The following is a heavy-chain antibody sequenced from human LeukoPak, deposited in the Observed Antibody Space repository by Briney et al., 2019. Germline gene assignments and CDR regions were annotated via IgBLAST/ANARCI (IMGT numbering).Heavy chain of an antibody. CDR3: ARVGLDYYDSSGPYAFDI. Sequence: SETLSLTCTVSGGSISSYYWSWIRQPPGKGLEWIGHIYYSGSTNYNPSLKSRVTISVDTSKNQFSLKLSSVTAADTAVYYCARVGLDYYDSSGPYAFDIWGQGTMVTVSS. D-gene: IGHD3-22*01. V-gene: IGHV4-59*01. J-gene: IGHJ3*02. CDR2: IYYSGST. CDR1: GGSISSYY.